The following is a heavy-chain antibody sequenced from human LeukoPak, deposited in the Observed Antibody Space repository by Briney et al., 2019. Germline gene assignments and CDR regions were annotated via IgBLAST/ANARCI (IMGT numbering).Heavy chain of an antibody. J-gene: IGHJ4*02. CDR3: ASLHSSWLDY. V-gene: IGHV4-39*01. CDR1: GGSISSSSYY. D-gene: IGHD6-13*01. CDR2: IYYTGST. Sequence: PSETLSLTCTVPGGSISSSSYYWGWIRQPPGKGLEWIGSIYYTGSTYYNPSLKSRVTISVDTSKNQFSLKLGSVTAADTAVYYCASLHSSWLDYWGQGTLVTVSS.